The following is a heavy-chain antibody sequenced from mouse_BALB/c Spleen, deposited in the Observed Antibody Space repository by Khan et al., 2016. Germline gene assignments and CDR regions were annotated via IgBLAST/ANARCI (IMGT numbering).Heavy chain of an antibody. Sequence: EVQLQESGGGLVQPGGSLKLSCAASGFDFSRYWMSWVRQAPGKGLEWIGEINPDSSTINYMPSLKDKFIISRDNAKNTLYLQMSKVRSEDTALYYCARAGYYGYLAYWGQGTLVTVSA. CDR3: ARAGYYGYLAY. V-gene: IGHV4-1*02. CDR1: GFDFSRYW. CDR2: INPDSSTI. D-gene: IGHD1-1*01. J-gene: IGHJ3*01.